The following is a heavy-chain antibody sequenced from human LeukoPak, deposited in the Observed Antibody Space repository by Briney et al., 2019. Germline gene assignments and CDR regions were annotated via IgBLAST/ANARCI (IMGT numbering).Heavy chain of an antibody. D-gene: IGHD6-13*01. CDR1: GGSVSSDNYY. CDR3: ARTGGIAAAASDY. CDR2: ISYSGST. J-gene: IGHJ4*02. V-gene: IGHV4-61*01. Sequence: PSETLSLTCTVSGGSVSSDNYYWNWIRQPPGKGLEWIGYISYSGSTNYNPSLKSRVTISLDTSKNQFSLRLSAVTAADTAVYYCARTGGIAAAASDYWGQGTLVTVSS.